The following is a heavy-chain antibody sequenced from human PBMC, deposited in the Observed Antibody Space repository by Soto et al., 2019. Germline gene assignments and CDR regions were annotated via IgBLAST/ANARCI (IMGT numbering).Heavy chain of an antibody. V-gene: IGHV1-18*01. J-gene: IGHJ6*03. Sequence: ASVKVSCKASGYTFTSYGISWVRQAPGQGLEWMGWISAYNGNTNYAQKLQGRVTMTTDTSTSTAYMELRSLRSDDTAVYYCATDFFLRFGVVNYYYYYYMDVWGKGTTVTVSS. CDR1: GYTFTSYG. CDR2: ISAYNGNT. D-gene: IGHD3-3*01. CDR3: ATDFFLRFGVVNYYYYYYMDV.